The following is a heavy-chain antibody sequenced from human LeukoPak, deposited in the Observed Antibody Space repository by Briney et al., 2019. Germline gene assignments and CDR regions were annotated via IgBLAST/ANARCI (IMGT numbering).Heavy chain of an antibody. D-gene: IGHD4-17*01. Sequence: SETLSLTCTVSGGSISSGSYYWSWIRQPAGKGLEWIGRIYTSGSTNYNPSPKSRVTISVDTSKNQFSLKLSSVTAADTAVYYCAGLSVTTYYFDYWGQGTLVTVSS. J-gene: IGHJ4*02. CDR3: AGLSVTTYYFDY. CDR1: GGSISSGSYY. V-gene: IGHV4-61*02. CDR2: IYTSGST.